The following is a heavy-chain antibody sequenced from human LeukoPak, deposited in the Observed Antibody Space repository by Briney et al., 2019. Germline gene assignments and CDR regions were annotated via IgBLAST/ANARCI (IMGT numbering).Heavy chain of an antibody. CDR1: GFTFSSYA. CDR3: AKDGDSGPNFDY. J-gene: IGHJ4*02. D-gene: IGHD5-12*01. Sequence: GGPLRLSCAASGFTFSSYAMSWVRQAPGKGLEWVSAISGSGGSTYYADSVKGRFTISRDNSKNTLYLQMNSLRAEDTAVYYCAKDGDSGPNFDYWGQGTLVTVSS. V-gene: IGHV3-23*01. CDR2: ISGSGGST.